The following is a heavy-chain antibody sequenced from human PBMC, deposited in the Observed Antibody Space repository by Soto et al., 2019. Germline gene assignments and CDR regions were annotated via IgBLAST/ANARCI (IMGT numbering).Heavy chain of an antibody. V-gene: IGHV4-39*01. CDR1: GGSVSSHSHY. CDR3: AKTYYDVWSGFVDAFDI. J-gene: IGHJ3*02. D-gene: IGHD3-3*01. CDR2: IYYSGST. Sequence: SETLSLTCAVSGGSVSSHSHYWGWIRQPPGKGLEWIGNIYYSGSTYYNPSLESRVTISVDTSKNQFSLRLSSVTAADTAVYYCAKTYYDVWSGFVDAFDIWGQGTMVTVSS.